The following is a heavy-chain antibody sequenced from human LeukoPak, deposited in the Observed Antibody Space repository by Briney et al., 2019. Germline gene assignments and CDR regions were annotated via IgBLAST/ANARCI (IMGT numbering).Heavy chain of an antibody. CDR2: IWYDGSNK. D-gene: IGHD5-12*01. V-gene: IGHV3-33*08. CDR1: GFTFSSYG. J-gene: IGHJ4*02. CDR3: ARDTITGDFDY. Sequence: PGGSLRLSCAASGFTFSSYGMHWVRQAPGKGLEWVAVIWYDGSNKYYADSVKGRFTISRDNSMNTLYLQMNSLRAEDTAVYYCARDTITGDFDYWGQGTLVTVSS.